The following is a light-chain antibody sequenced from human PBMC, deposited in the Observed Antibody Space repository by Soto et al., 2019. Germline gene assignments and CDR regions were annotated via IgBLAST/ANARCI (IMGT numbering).Light chain of an antibody. CDR1: SSNIGAGYD. J-gene: IGLJ1*01. V-gene: IGLV1-40*01. CDR3: AAWDDSLNVLYV. CDR2: GNS. Sequence: QSALTQPPSVSGAPGQRVTISCTGSSSNIGAGYDVHWYQQLPGTAPKLLIYGNSNRPSGVPDRFSGSKSGTSASLAISGLQSEDEADYYCAAWDDSLNVLYVFGPGTKVTVL.